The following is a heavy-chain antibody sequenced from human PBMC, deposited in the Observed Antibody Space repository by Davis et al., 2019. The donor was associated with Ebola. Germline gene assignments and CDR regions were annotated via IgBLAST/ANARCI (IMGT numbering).Heavy chain of an antibody. Sequence: GGSLRLSCAASGFTFSGSAMHWVRQAPGKGLEWVSSISSSSSYIYYADSVKGRFTISRDNSNNLLYLQMNSLRAEDTAVYYCAIPDCSGANCYSVYIKNWGQGTLVTVSS. CDR1: GFTFSGSA. CDR2: ISSSSSYI. V-gene: IGHV3-21*01. J-gene: IGHJ4*02. CDR3: AIPDCSGANCYSVYIKN. D-gene: IGHD2-15*01.